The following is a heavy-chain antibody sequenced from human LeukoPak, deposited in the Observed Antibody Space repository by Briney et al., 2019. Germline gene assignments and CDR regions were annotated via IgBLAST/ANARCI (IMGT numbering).Heavy chain of an antibody. D-gene: IGHD2-15*01. CDR3: ARQFCSGGSCYSFSDY. CDR1: GGTFSSYA. V-gene: IGHV1-69*04. CDR2: IIPILGIA. J-gene: IGHJ4*02. Sequence: SVKVSCKASGGTFSSYAISWVRQAPGQGLEWVGRIIPILGIANYAQKFQGRVTITADKSTSTAYMELSSLRSEDTAVYYCARQFCSGGSCYSFSDYWGQGTLVTVSS.